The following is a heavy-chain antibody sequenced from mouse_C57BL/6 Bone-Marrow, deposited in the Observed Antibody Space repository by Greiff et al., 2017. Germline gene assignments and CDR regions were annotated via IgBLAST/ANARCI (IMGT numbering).Heavy chain of an antibody. CDR3: GSNYYFDY. V-gene: IGHV1-64*01. Sequence: VQLQQPGAELVKPGASVTLSCKASGYSFTSYWMHWVKHRPGPGLEWIGMVHPNSGSTNYNEKFKSNATLTVDKSSSTAYMQLSSLTYEDTAVYYCGSNYYFDYWGQGTTLTVSS. CDR1: GYSFTSYW. CDR2: VHPNSGST. J-gene: IGHJ2*01. D-gene: IGHD2-5*01.